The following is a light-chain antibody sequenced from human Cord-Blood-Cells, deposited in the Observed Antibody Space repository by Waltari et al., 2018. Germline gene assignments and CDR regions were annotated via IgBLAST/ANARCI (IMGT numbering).Light chain of an antibody. J-gene: IGLJ1*01. CDR3: SSYTSSSTLYV. Sequence: QSALTQPASVSGSPGQSITLSCTGTSSDVGGYNYVSWYQQHPGKATKLMIYDVSNRPSGVSNRFSGSKSGNTASLTISGLQAEDEADYYCSSYTSSSTLYVFGTGTKVTVL. CDR2: DVS. V-gene: IGLV2-14*01. CDR1: SSDVGGYNY.